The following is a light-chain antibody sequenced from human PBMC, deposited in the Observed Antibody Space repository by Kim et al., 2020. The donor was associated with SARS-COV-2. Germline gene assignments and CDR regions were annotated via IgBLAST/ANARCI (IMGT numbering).Light chain of an antibody. CDR3: SSFTRTTVL. J-gene: IGLJ3*02. Sequence: PGQSITMSCTGTSDDIGYFDYVSWYQQHPGKAPRLIIYDVNSRPSGVSNRFSGSQSGSTASLTISGLQAEDDAHYFCSSFTRTTVLFGGGTQLTVL. V-gene: IGLV2-14*03. CDR2: DVN. CDR1: SDDIGYFDY.